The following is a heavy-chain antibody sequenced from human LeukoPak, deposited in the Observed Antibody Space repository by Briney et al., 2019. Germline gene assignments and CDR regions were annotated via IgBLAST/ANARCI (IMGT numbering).Heavy chain of an antibody. CDR2: IRGSGDYS. J-gene: IGHJ4*02. CDR3: AKGLFDWLSDTDY. V-gene: IGHV3-23*01. D-gene: IGHD3-9*01. Sequence: GGSLRLSCAAFGFTFSGCAMSWVRQAPGKGLEWVSAIRGSGDYSYYADSVKGRFTISRDNSKNTLYLQMNSLRAEDTAIYYCAKGLFDWLSDTDYWGQGTLVTVSS. CDR1: GFTFSGCA.